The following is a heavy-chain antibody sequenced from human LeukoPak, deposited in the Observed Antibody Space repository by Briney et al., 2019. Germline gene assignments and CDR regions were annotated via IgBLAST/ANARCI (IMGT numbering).Heavy chain of an antibody. J-gene: IGHJ4*02. CDR1: GFTVNNNY. Sequence: SGGSLRLSCVASGFTVNNNYMNWVRQGPGKGLEWVSVISSGGSTYYADSVTGRFTISRDNSKNTLYLQMNSLRAEDTAVYYCAKGWLKFDYWGQGTLVTVSS. V-gene: IGHV3-53*01. D-gene: IGHD5-12*01. CDR3: AKGWLKFDY. CDR2: ISSGGST.